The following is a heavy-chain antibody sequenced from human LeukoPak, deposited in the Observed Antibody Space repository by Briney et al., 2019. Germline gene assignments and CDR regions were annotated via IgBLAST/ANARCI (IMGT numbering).Heavy chain of an antibody. J-gene: IGHJ5*02. CDR3: ARVTSMINWFDP. D-gene: IGHD3-22*01. CDR1: GGTFSGYA. CDR2: IIPIFGTA. Sequence: SVKVSCKASGGTFSGYAISWVRQAPGQGLEWMGGIIPIFGTANYAQKFQGRVTITADKSTSTAYMELSSLRSEDTAVYYCARVTSMINWFDPWGQGTLVTVSS. V-gene: IGHV1-69*06.